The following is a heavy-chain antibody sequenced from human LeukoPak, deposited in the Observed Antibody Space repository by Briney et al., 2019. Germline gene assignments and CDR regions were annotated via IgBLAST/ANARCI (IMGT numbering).Heavy chain of an antibody. V-gene: IGHV3-9*01. D-gene: IGHD5-18*01. CDR3: ARARGYSYVYFDS. CDR2: ISWNSGDI. CDR1: GFTCDDYA. Sequence: SLRLSCAASGFTCDDYAMQRVRQAPGKGLEWVSGISWNSGDIGYADYVKGPFTISRDNAKNSLYLQMSSLRGEDTALYYCARARGYSYVYFDSWGQGTLVTVSS. J-gene: IGHJ4*02.